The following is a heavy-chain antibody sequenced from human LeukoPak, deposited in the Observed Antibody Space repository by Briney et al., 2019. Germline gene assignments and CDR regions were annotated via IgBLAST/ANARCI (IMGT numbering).Heavy chain of an antibody. CDR3: ARNYIAVAGTLYFQH. V-gene: IGHV4-39*01. J-gene: IGHJ1*01. CDR2: IYYSGST. CDR1: GGSIRSSSYY. D-gene: IGHD6-19*01. Sequence: SETLSLTCTVSGGSIRSSSYYWGWMRQPPGKVLEWIGSIYYSGSTYYNPSLKSRVTTSVDTSKNQFSLKLSSVTAADTAVYYCARNYIAVAGTLYFQHWGQGTLVTVSS.